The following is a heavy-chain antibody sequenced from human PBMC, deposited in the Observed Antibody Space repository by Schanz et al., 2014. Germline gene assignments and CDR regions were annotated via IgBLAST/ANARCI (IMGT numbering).Heavy chain of an antibody. CDR3: ASTHWFGSGTTIVDY. J-gene: IGHJ4*02. CDR2: IFLTGYT. Sequence: QLQLQESGPGLVKPSETLSLTCTVSGGSISSSSYYWGWIRQPPGKGLEWIGHIFLTGYTYNNPSPGSRFPRAVDTPKNQCSRKLAFVTAADTAVYYCASTHWFGSGTTIVDYWGQGTLVTVSS. CDR1: GGSISSSSYY. D-gene: IGHD3-10*01. V-gene: IGHV4-39*01.